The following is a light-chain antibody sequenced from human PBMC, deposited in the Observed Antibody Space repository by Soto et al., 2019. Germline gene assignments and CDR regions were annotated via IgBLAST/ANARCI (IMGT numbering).Light chain of an antibody. Sequence: DVQMTQSPSTLSASVGDRVSITCRASQSISNRLAWYQQKPGKAPKFLISKASSLQSLVPSRFSDSGSGTEFTLTISSLQPDDFATYYCQKYNSYPLTFGGGTKVENK. CDR3: QKYNSYPLT. V-gene: IGKV1-5*03. CDR1: QSISNR. J-gene: IGKJ4*01. CDR2: KAS.